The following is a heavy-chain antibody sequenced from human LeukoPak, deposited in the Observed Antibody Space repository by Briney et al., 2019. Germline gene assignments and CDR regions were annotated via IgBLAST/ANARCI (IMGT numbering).Heavy chain of an antibody. V-gene: IGHV1-2*02. Sequence: GASVKVSCKASGYTFTGYYMHWVRQAPGQGLEWMGWINPNSGGTNHAQKFQGRVTMTRDTSISTAYMELSRLRSDDTAVYYCARGGLHRSDAFDIWGQGTMVTVSS. CDR2: INPNSGGT. J-gene: IGHJ3*02. CDR3: ARGGLHRSDAFDI. D-gene: IGHD5-24*01. CDR1: GYTFTGYY.